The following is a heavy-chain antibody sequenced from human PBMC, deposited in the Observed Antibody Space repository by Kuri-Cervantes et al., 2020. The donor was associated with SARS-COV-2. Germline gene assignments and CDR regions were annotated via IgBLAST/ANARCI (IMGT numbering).Heavy chain of an antibody. J-gene: IGHJ3*02. CDR1: GFTFSSYA. D-gene: IGHD1-26*01. V-gene: IGHV3-30-3*01. CDR2: ISYDGSNK. Sequence: LSLTCAASGFTFSSYAMHWVRQAPGKGLEWVAVISYDGSNKYYADSVKGRFTISRDNSKNTLYLQMNSLRAEDTAVYYCAREGSYGYAFDIWGQGTMVTVSS. CDR3: AREGSYGYAFDI.